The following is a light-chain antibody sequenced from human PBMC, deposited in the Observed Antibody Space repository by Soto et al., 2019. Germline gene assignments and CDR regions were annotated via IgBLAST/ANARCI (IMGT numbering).Light chain of an antibody. V-gene: IGKV3-11*01. CDR2: DAS. CDR3: QHRNNWPRT. Sequence: EIVLTQSPATLSLSPGERATLSCRASQSVSSYLAWYQQKPGQAPRLLIYDASTRATGIPARFSGSGSGTDFTLTISILEPEDFAVYYWQHRNNWPRTFGQGTKLEIK. CDR1: QSVSSY. J-gene: IGKJ2*01.